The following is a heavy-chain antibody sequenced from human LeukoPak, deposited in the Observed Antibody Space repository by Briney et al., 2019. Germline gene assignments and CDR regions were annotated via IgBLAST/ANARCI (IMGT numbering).Heavy chain of an antibody. CDR2: ISYDGSNK. CDR1: GFTFSSYA. V-gene: IGHV3-30-3*01. D-gene: IGHD2-15*01. Sequence: PGGSLRLSCAASGFTFSSYAMHWVRQAPGKGLEWVAVISYDGSNKYYADSVKGRFTISRDNSKNTLYLQMNSLRAEDTAVYYCARTVGDYYYYYMDVWGKGTTVTVSS. J-gene: IGHJ6*03. CDR3: ARTVGDYYYYYMDV.